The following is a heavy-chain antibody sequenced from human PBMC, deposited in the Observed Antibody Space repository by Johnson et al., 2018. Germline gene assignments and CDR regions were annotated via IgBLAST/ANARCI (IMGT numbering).Heavy chain of an antibody. D-gene: IGHD2/OR15-2a*01. CDR2: IYYSGSP. J-gene: IGHJ3*02. Sequence: QVQLQESGPGLLKPSETLSLTCTVSGGSISRYYWSWIRQSPVRGLEYIAYIYYSGSPNYNPSLRRRVTISVDTSKNQFSLRLTSVTSADAAVYFCSRIHPHKYDTTLHHRAAFDIWGPGTRVTVSS. CDR3: SRIHPHKYDTTLHHRAAFDI. CDR1: GGSISRYY. V-gene: IGHV4-59*01.